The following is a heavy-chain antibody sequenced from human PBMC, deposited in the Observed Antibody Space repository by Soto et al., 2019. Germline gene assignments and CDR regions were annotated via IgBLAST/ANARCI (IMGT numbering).Heavy chain of an antibody. CDR2: IYYSGST. J-gene: IGHJ5*02. D-gene: IGHD4-17*01. Sequence: ASETLSLTCTVSGGSISSSSYYWGWIRQPPGKGLEWIGSIYYSGSTYYNPSLKSRVTISVDTSKNQFSLKLSSVTAADTAVYYCATQKSDHYGDYLGFGGWFDPWGQGTLVTVSS. CDR3: ATQKSDHYGDYLGFGGWFDP. V-gene: IGHV4-39*01. CDR1: GGSISSSSYY.